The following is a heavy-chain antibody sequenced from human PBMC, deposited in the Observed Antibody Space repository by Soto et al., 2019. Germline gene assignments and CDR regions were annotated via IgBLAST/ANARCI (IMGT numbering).Heavy chain of an antibody. CDR2: IYPGDSDT. CDR1: GYTFTDYW. CDR3: ASQKTVIRGPLSSNWFDP. V-gene: IGHV5-51*01. D-gene: IGHD1-1*01. J-gene: IGHJ5*02. Sequence: HGESLKISCQGYGYTFTDYWIGWVRQMPGKGLELIGLIYPGDSDTRYSPSFQGRVTISADKSISTAFLQWSSLRASDTAMYYCASQKTVIRGPLSSNWFDPWGQGTLVTVSS.